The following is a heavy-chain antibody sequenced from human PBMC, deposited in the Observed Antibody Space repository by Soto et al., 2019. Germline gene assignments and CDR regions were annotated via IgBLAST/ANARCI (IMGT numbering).Heavy chain of an antibody. J-gene: IGHJ5*02. CDR3: VGSPGGLGWFDP. CDR2: LYYSGSS. CDR1: GDSISSHY. Sequence: SETLSLTCSVSGDSISSHYLSWIRQPPGKGLEWIGYLYYSGSSTYNPSLRSRVTISVDTPKNQISLKLNSVTAADTAVYFCVGSPGGLGWFDPWGLGILVTVSS. D-gene: IGHD6-19*01. V-gene: IGHV4-59*08.